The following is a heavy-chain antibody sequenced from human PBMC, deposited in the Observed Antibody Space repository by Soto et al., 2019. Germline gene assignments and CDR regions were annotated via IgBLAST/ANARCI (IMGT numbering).Heavy chain of an antibody. CDR2: INPNSGGT. J-gene: IGHJ5*02. V-gene: IGHV1-2*04. D-gene: IGHD6-6*01. CDR3: ARDRNSSSSTYRRYNWLDP. CDR1: GYTFTGYY. Sequence: ASVKVSCKASGYTFTGYYMHWVRQAPGQGLVWMGWINPNSGGTNYAQKFQGWVTMTRDTSISTVYMELSRLRSDDTAVYYCARDRNSSSSTYRRYNWLDPWGQGTLVTVSS.